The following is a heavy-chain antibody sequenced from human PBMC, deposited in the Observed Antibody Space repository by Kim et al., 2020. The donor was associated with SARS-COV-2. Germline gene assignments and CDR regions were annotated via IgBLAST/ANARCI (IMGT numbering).Heavy chain of an antibody. CDR2: ISFDGSKR. J-gene: IGHJ6*01. CDR3: AKDHLTTRVTPYIYYYG. Sequence: GGSLRLSCAASGFTFRTHGLHWVRQAPGKGLEWVAGISFDGSKRYYADSVKGRFTISKDDSKNTLSLQMNSLRAEDTALYYCAKDHLTTRVTPYIYYYG. V-gene: IGHV3-30*18. D-gene: IGHD4-17*01. CDR1: GFTFRTHG.